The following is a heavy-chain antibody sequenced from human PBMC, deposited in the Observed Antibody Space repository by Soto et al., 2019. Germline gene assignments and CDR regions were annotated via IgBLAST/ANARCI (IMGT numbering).Heavy chain of an antibody. CDR3: AKDVVRGVIGWFDP. V-gene: IGHV3-30*18. CDR1: GFTFSSYG. J-gene: IGHJ5*02. Sequence: HPGGSLRLSCAASGFTFSSYGMHWVRQAPGKGLEWVAVISYDGSNKYYADSVKGRFTISRDNSKNTLYLQMNSLRAEDTAVYYCAKDVVRGVIGWFDPWGRGTLVTVSS. D-gene: IGHD3-10*01. CDR2: ISYDGSNK.